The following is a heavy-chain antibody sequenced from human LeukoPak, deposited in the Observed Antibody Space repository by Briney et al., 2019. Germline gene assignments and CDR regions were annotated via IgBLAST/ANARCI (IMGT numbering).Heavy chain of an antibody. CDR2: ILPVFGTP. D-gene: IGHD5-18*01. CDR3: AREVDTGPAILSDAFDI. Sequence: GASVKVSCKASGGTFSSSAISWVRQAPGQGLEWMGGILPVFGTPSYAQNFQGRLTITTDISTRTAYMELTSLKSEDTAVYYCAREVDTGPAILSDAFDIWGQGTLVTVFS. CDR1: GGTFSSSA. V-gene: IGHV1-69*05. J-gene: IGHJ3*02.